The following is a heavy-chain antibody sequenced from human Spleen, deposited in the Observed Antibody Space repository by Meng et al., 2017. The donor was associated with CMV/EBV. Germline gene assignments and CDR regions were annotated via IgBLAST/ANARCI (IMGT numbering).Heavy chain of an antibody. CDR3: ARGDDFWSAYFDY. Sequence: GESLKISCAASGFTFSSYEMKWVRQAPGKGLEWVSYIGSSGVSIYYADSVKGRFTISRDNAKNSLYLQMNSLRAEDTAIYCCARGDDFWSAYFDYWGQGTLVTVSS. J-gene: IGHJ4*02. V-gene: IGHV3-48*03. CDR1: GFTFSSYE. CDR2: IGSSGVSI. D-gene: IGHD3-3*01.